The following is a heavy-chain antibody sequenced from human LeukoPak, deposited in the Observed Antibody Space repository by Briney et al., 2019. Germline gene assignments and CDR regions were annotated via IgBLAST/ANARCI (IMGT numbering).Heavy chain of an antibody. J-gene: IGHJ4*02. CDR2: ITGRGDST. CDR3: AKQYYIAAAGAADY. V-gene: IGHV3-23*01. D-gene: IGHD6-13*01. CDR1: GFTFSSYA. Sequence: GGSLRLSCAASGFTFSSYAMSWVRQAPGKGLEWVSAITGRGDSTYYADSVKGRFTISRDNSMNTLYLQMNSLRAEDTAIYYCAKQYYIAAAGAADYWGQGTLVTVSS.